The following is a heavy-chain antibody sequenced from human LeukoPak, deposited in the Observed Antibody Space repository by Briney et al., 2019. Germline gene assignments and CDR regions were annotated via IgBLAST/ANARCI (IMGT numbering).Heavy chain of an antibody. CDR2: IHYSGST. D-gene: IGHD4-23*01. Sequence: PSETLSLTCTVSGGSVTSASHYWAWIRQPPGEGLEWIGSIHYSGSTYYSPSLKSRLTISGDTSKSQLSLKLTFVTAADTAVYYCTRHNDYGDKIDYWGQGTLVTVSS. V-gene: IGHV4-39*01. CDR3: TRHNDYGDKIDY. CDR1: GGSVTSASHY. J-gene: IGHJ4*02.